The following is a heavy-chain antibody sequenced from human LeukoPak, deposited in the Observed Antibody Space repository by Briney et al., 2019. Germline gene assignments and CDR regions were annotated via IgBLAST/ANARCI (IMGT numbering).Heavy chain of an antibody. CDR2: INPNSGGT. J-gene: IGHJ6*02. Sequence: ASVKVSCKASGYTFTGYYMHWVRQAPGQGLEWMGWINPNSGGTNYAQKFQGRVTMTRDTSISTAYMELSRLSSDDTAVYYCARCWEPSSYYYYYYGMDVWGQGTTVTVSS. V-gene: IGHV1-2*02. CDR1: GYTFTGYY. CDR3: ARCWEPSSYYYYYYGMDV. D-gene: IGHD1-26*01.